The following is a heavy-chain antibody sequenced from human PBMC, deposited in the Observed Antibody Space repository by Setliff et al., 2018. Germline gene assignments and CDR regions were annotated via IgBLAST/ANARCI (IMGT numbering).Heavy chain of an antibody. J-gene: IGHJ6*02. Sequence: ASVKVSCKASGGTFSSYAISWVRQAPGQGLEWMGGIIPIFGTANYAQKFQGRVTITADESTSTAYMELSSLRSEDTAVYYCASGKTDIVVVPAAIRRYYGMDVWGQGTTVTVS. CDR3: ASGKTDIVVVPAAIRRYYGMDV. CDR2: IIPIFGTA. D-gene: IGHD2-2*02. V-gene: IGHV1-69*13. CDR1: GGTFSSYA.